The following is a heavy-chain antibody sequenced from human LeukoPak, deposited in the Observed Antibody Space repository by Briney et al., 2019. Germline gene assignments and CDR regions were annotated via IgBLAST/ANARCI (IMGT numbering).Heavy chain of an antibody. Sequence: GGSLRLSCAASGFEFNVYGMNWVRQAPGKGLEWVSSISGRGDSTSYADSVKGRFIISRDISKNTLYLQMNSLRADDTALYYCAKDDSALWFGELSHYFNWWGQGTLATVSS. CDR2: ISGRGDST. CDR3: AKDDSALWFGELSHYFNW. V-gene: IGHV3-23*01. J-gene: IGHJ4*02. CDR1: GFEFNVYG. D-gene: IGHD3-10*01.